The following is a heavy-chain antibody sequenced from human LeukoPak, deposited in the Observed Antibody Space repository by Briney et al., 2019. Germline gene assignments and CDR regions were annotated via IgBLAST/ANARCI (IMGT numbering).Heavy chain of an antibody. D-gene: IGHD2-8*02. Sequence: ASVKVSCKASGYTFTSYGISWVRQAPGQGLEWMGWISAYNDNTNHAQKFQGRVTMTTDTSTSTAYMELRSLRSDDTDVYYCARNNQYWNYFDYWGQGTLVTVSS. J-gene: IGHJ4*02. CDR2: ISAYNDNT. V-gene: IGHV1-18*01. CDR1: GYTFTSYG. CDR3: ARNNQYWNYFDY.